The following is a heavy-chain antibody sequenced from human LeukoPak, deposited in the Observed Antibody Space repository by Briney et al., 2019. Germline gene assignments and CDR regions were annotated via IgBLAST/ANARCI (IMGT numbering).Heavy chain of an antibody. J-gene: IGHJ4*02. CDR2: ISSSSSYI. CDR3: ARDSGVCFDY. Sequence: GGSLRLSCAASGFTFSSYSMNWVRQAPGKGLEWVSSISSSSSYIYYADSVKGRFTISRDNAKNSLYLQMISLRAEDTAVYYCARDSGVCFDYWGQGTLVTVSS. CDR1: GFTFSSYS. D-gene: IGHD5/OR15-5a*01. V-gene: IGHV3-21*01.